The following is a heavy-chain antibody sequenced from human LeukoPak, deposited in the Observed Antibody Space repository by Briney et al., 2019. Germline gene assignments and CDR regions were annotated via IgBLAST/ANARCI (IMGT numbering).Heavy chain of an antibody. CDR2: IYTSGST. V-gene: IGHV4-4*07. CDR1: GGSISSYY. CDR3: ARMTTVTPNFDY. J-gene: IGHJ4*02. Sequence: SETLSLTCTVSGGSISSYYWSWIRQPAGKGLEWIGRIYTSGSTNYNPSLKSRVTISVDKSKNQFSLKLSSVTAADTAVYYCARMTTVTPNFDYWGQGTLVTVSS. D-gene: IGHD4-17*01.